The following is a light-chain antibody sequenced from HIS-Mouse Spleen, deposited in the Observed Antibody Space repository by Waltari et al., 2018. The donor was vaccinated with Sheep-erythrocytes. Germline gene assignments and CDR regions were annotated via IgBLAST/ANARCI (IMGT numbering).Light chain of an antibody. CDR1: SSAVGGYNY. V-gene: IGLV2-11*01. J-gene: IGLJ1*01. CDR2: DVS. CDR3: CSYAGSYNHV. Sequence: QSALTQPRSVSGSPGQSVTISCTGTSSAVGGYNYVSWYQQHPGKAPKLMIYDVSNRPSGVPHGFSCSTTGNTASLTISALQAEDEADYYCCSYAGSYNHVFATGTKVTVL.